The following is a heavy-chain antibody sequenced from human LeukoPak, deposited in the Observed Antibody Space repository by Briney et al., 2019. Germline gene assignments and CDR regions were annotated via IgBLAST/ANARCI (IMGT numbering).Heavy chain of an antibody. J-gene: IGHJ4*02. CDR3: ARDRIGDSVIYFDS. V-gene: IGHV3-74*01. Sequence: GGSLRLSCAASGFSFSDYWMYWVRQAPGKGLVWVSRINSDGSSKNYADSVKGRFTISRDNAKNTHYLQMNSLRAEDTALYYCARDRIGDSVIYFDSWGQGTLVTVSS. CDR1: GFSFSDYW. D-gene: IGHD4-17*01. CDR2: INSDGSSK.